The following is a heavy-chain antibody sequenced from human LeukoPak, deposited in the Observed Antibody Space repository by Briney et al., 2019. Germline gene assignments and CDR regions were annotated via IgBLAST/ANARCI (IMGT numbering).Heavy chain of an antibody. CDR1: GGSISSYY. J-gene: IGHJ5*02. CDR3: ARHALIAAAGTNWFDP. Sequence: SETLSLTCTVSGGSISSYYWSWIRQPPGKGLEWIGYIYTSGSTNYNPSLKSRVTISVDTSKNQFSLKLSSVTAADTAVYYCARHALIAAAGTNWFDPWGQGTLVTVSS. D-gene: IGHD6-13*01. V-gene: IGHV4-4*09. CDR2: IYTSGST.